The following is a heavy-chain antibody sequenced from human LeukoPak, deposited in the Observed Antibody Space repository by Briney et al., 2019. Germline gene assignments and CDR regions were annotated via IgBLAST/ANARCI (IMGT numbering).Heavy chain of an antibody. CDR1: GFTFSSYG. Sequence: PGRSLRLSCAASGFTFSSYGMHWVRQAPGKGLEWVAVIWYDGSNKYYADSVKGRFTISRDNSKNTLYLQMNSLRAEDTAVYYCARDRDSTTYYDFWSGYFPFDYWGQGTLVTVSS. CDR3: ARDRDSTTYYDFWSGYFPFDY. D-gene: IGHD3-3*01. CDR2: IWYDGSNK. V-gene: IGHV3-33*01. J-gene: IGHJ4*02.